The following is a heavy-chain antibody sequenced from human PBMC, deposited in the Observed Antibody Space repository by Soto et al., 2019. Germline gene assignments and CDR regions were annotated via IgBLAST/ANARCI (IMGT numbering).Heavy chain of an antibody. V-gene: IGHV3-23*01. CDR1: GFTFSTYA. Sequence: EVQLLESGGGLVQPGGSLRLSCAASGFTFSTYAMSWFRQAPGKGLEWVSAISGSGGSTYYADSVKGRFTISRDKSKKTLYLQMNSLRAEETAVYYCAKNWDTTSSSSPHWGQGTLVTVSS. CDR2: ISGSGGST. D-gene: IGHD6-6*01. J-gene: IGHJ4*02. CDR3: AKNWDTTSSSSPH.